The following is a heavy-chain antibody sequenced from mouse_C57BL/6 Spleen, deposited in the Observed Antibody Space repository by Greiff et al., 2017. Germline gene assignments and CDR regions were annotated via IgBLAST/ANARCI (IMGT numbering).Heavy chain of an antibody. CDR1: GYSFTDYN. D-gene: IGHD2-14*01. V-gene: IGHV1-39*01. CDR3: ACRYGY. Sequence: VQLQQSGPELVMPGASVKISCKASGYSFTDYNMNWVKQSNGTSLEWIGVINPNYGTTSYNPQFKGKATLTVDQSSSTAYMQLNSLASEDSAVYYGACRYGYWGQGTTLTVSS. J-gene: IGHJ2*01. CDR2: INPNYGTT.